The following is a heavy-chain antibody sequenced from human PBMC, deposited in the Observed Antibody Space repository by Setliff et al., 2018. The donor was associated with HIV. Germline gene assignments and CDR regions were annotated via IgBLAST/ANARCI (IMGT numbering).Heavy chain of an antibody. J-gene: IGHJ6*03. CDR2: LYVSGDT. Sequence: SETLSLTCYVTDDPISSYYWSWVRQPAGKGLEWIGRLYVSGDTNYNPSLKSRVTMSLDTSKKHFSLKLQSVTAADTAVYYCALTGHRLLRGYMDVWGKGTTGTVSS. V-gene: IGHV4-4*07. CDR1: DDPISSYY. D-gene: IGHD2-15*01. CDR3: ALTGHRLLRGYMDV.